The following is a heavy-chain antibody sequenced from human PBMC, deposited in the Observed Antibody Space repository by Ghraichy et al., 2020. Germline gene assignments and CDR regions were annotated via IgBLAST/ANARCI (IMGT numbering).Heavy chain of an antibody. J-gene: IGHJ6*02. CDR1: GFTFGDYA. Sequence: GGSLRLSCTASGFTFGDYAMSWFRQAPGKGLEWVGFIRSKAYGGTTEYAASVKGRFTISRDDSKSIAYLQMNSLKTEDTAVYYCTRRGSLEGPYGMDVWGQGTTVTVSS. V-gene: IGHV3-49*03. D-gene: IGHD2-15*01. CDR2: IRSKAYGGTT. CDR3: TRRGSLEGPYGMDV.